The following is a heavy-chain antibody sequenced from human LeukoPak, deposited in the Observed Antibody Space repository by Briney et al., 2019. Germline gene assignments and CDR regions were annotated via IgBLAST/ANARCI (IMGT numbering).Heavy chain of an antibody. CDR2: RKQDGSEK. Sequence: GGSLRLSCAASGFTFSSCCMTGVRQAPGKALEGVANRKQDGSEKYFVDSVKGRFTISRDNAKNSVFLQMNRQTVEDTAVYYCARDGGVSGYDLLDYWGQGTLVTVSS. CDR1: GFTFSSCC. J-gene: IGHJ4*02. V-gene: IGHV3-7*01. CDR3: ARDGGVSGYDLLDY. D-gene: IGHD5-12*01.